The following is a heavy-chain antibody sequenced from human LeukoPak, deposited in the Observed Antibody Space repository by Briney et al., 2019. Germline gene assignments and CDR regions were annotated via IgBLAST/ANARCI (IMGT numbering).Heavy chain of an antibody. V-gene: IGHV3-21*01. CDR3: ARDPNLTGYRRLPEGFDY. CDR1: GFTFSSYS. J-gene: IGHJ4*02. Sequence: GESLRLSCAASGFTFSSYSMNWVRQAPGKGLEWVSSISSSSSYIYYADSVKGRFTISRDNAKNSLYLQMNSLRAEDTAVYYCARDPNLTGYRRLPEGFDYWGQGTLVTVSS. D-gene: IGHD3-9*01. CDR2: ISSSSSYI.